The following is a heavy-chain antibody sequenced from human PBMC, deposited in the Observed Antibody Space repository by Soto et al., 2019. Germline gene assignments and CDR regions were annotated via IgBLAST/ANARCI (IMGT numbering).Heavy chain of an antibody. Sequence: GESLKISCNGSGYSFTSYLISWVRQMPGKGLEWMGRIDPSDSYTNYSPSFQGHVTISADKSISTAYLQWSSLKASDTAMYYCARRPYDSSGYSGFDIWGQGTMVTVSS. CDR2: IDPSDSYT. CDR3: ARRPYDSSGYSGFDI. V-gene: IGHV5-10-1*01. CDR1: GYSFTSYL. J-gene: IGHJ3*02. D-gene: IGHD3-22*01.